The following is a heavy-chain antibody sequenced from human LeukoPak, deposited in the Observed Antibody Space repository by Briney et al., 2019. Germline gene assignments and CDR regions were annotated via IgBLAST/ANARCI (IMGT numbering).Heavy chain of an antibody. J-gene: IGHJ4*02. V-gene: IGHV4-34*01. Sequence: SETLSLTCAVYGGSFSGYYWSWIRQPPGKGLEWIGEINHSGSTNYNPSLKSRVTISVDTSKNQFSLKLSSVTAADTAVYYCARGRSRAWFGELSPPFDYWGQGTLVTVSS. D-gene: IGHD3-10*01. CDR1: GGSFSGYY. CDR2: INHSGST. CDR3: ARGRSRAWFGELSPPFDY.